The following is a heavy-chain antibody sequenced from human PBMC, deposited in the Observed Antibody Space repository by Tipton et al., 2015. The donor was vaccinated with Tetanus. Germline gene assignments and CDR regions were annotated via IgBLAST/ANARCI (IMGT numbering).Heavy chain of an antibody. CDR1: GFTFSNHA. CDR3: VRDGGSSGWLAY. V-gene: IGHV3-23*01. Sequence: SGFTFSNHAMTWVRQAPGKGLEWVSAISISGDSTYYVDSVKGRFSISRDNAKNTLYLQMNSLRVEDTAVYYCVRDGGSSGWLAYWGQGTLVTVSS. D-gene: IGHD6-19*01. CDR2: ISISGDST. J-gene: IGHJ4*02.